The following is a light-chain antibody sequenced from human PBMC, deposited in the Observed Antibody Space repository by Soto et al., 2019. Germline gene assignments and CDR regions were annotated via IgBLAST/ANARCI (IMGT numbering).Light chain of an antibody. J-gene: IGKJ1*01. CDR2: NAS. V-gene: IGKV1-5*03. CDR3: QQYNSYPWT. Sequence: DIQMTQSPSTLSASVGDRVTITCRASQSISSWLAWYQQKPGKAPKVLIYNASSLASGVPSRFSGSGSGTEFTLTISSLQPDDFALYYCQQYNSYPWTFGQGTKVEIK. CDR1: QSISSW.